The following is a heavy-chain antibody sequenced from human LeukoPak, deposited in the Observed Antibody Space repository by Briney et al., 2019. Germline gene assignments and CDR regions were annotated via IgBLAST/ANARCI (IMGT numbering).Heavy chain of an antibody. J-gene: IGHJ4*02. V-gene: IGHV4-4*02. D-gene: IGHD3-10*01. CDR1: GGSISSSNW. CDR3: ARDNQYYGSGSYYDY. CDR2: IYHSGST. Sequence: PSETLSLTCAVSGGSISSSNWWSWVRQPPGKGLEWIGEIYHSGSTNYNPSLKSRVTISVDKSKNQFSVKLSSVTAADTAVYYCARDNQYYGSGSYYDYWGQGTLVTVSS.